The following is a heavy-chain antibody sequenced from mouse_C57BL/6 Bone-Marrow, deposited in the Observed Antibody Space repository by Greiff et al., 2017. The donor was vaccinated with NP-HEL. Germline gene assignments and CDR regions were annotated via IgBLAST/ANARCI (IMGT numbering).Heavy chain of an antibody. V-gene: IGHV1-76*01. Sequence: QVQLQQSGAELVRPGASVKLSCKASGYTFTDYYINWVKQRPGQGLEWIARIYPGSGNTYYNEKFKGKAKLTAEKSSSTAYMQLSSLTSEDSAVYFCARDGGKGYWGQGTTLTVSS. CDR1: GYTFTDYY. CDR3: ARDGGKGY. J-gene: IGHJ2*01. D-gene: IGHD2-1*01. CDR2: IYPGSGNT.